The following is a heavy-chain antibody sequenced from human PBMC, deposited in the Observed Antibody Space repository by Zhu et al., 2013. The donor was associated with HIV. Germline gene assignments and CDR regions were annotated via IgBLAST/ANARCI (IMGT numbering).Heavy chain of an antibody. CDR3: ARGISGRLPTIVFFDH. J-gene: IGHJ4*02. Sequence: QVHLVQSGADVKKPGASVKVSCKASGYTFTDYYLHWIRQAPGQEPECMGWINPYSGDTTYAQMFKGRVTMTRNTSISTAYMELTSLKSEDTAVYFCARGISGRLPTIVFFDHWGQGTLVTVSS. V-gene: IGHV1-8*02. D-gene: IGHD2-15*01. CDR1: GYTFTDYY. CDR2: INPYSGDT.